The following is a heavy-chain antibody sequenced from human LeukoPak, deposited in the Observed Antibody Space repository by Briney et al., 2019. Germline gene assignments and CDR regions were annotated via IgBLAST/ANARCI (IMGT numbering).Heavy chain of an antibody. CDR3: ARSMAVYNWNPYGMDV. J-gene: IGHJ6*02. D-gene: IGHD1-20*01. CDR2: IIPIFGTA. Sequence: EASVKVSCKASGGTFSSYAISWVRQAPGQGLEWMGGIIPIFGTANYAQKFQGRVTITADESTSTAYMELSSLRSEDTAVYYCARSMAVYNWNPYGMDVWGQGTTVTVSS. V-gene: IGHV1-69*13. CDR1: GGTFSSYA.